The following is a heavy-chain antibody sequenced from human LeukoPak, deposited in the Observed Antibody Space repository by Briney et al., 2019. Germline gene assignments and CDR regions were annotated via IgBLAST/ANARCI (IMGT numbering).Heavy chain of an antibody. CDR2: ISSSSSTI. CDR1: GCTFSSXS. Sequence: ASGCTFSSXSXXXVRXAPGKGVEWVSYISSSSSTIYYADSVKGRFTISRDNAKNSLYLQMNSLRAEDTAVYYCASLSLRFYDYWGQGTLVTVSS. D-gene: IGHD3-3*01. CDR3: ASLSLRFYDY. J-gene: IGHJ4*02. V-gene: IGHV3-48*01.